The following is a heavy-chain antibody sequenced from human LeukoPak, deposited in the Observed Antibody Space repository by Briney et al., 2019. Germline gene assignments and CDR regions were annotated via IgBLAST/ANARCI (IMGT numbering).Heavy chain of an antibody. CDR3: ARARSSRHFDY. Sequence: PGGSLRLSCAASGFTYSSNWMHWVRQAPGKGLVWVSRVSGDGSITYYADSVKGRFTMSRDNAKNTLYLQINSLRVEDTAVYYCARARSSRHFDYWGQGTLITVSS. V-gene: IGHV3-74*01. D-gene: IGHD5-24*01. J-gene: IGHJ4*02. CDR1: GFTYSSNW. CDR2: VSGDGSIT.